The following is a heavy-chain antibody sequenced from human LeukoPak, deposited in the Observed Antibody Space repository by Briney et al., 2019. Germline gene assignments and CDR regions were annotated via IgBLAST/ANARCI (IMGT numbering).Heavy chain of an antibody. J-gene: IGHJ4*02. CDR2: ISGRSGTT. D-gene: IGHD2/OR15-2a*01. Sequence: PGGSLRLSCAASGFTFSNAWMSWVRQAPGKGLEWVSAISGRSGTTYYADSVKGRFTISRDNSKNTLYLQMNSLRAGDTAVYYCAKVGTVYFPLDFWGQGTLVTVSS. CDR3: AKVGTVYFPLDF. V-gene: IGHV3-23*01. CDR1: GFTFSNAW.